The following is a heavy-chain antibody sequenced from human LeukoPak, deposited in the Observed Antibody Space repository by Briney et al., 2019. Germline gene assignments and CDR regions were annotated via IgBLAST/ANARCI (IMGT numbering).Heavy chain of an antibody. D-gene: IGHD6-13*01. J-gene: IGHJ4*02. CDR3: ARDVPYSSSWYDPTGGDQWYYFDY. CDR2: ISAYNGNT. V-gene: IGHV1-18*01. CDR1: GYTLTSYG. Sequence: ASVKVSCKASGYTLTSYGISWVRQAPGQGLEWMGWISAYNGNTNYAQKLQGRATMTTDTSTSTAYTELRSLRSDDTAVYYCARDVPYSSSWYDPTGGDQWYYFDYWSQGTLVTVSS.